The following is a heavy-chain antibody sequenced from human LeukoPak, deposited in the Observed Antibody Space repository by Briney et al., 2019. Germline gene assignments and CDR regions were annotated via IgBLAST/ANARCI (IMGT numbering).Heavy chain of an antibody. Sequence: PSETLSLTCTVSGGSISSYHWSWIRQPPGKGLERIGYIYYSGSTNYNPSLKSRVTISVDTSKKHFSLKLSSVTAADTAVYYCATARLGSGLEGAFDLWGQGTMVTVSS. J-gene: IGHJ3*01. CDR2: IYYSGST. CDR3: ATARLGSGLEGAFDL. D-gene: IGHD6-25*01. CDR1: GGSISSYH. V-gene: IGHV4-59*01.